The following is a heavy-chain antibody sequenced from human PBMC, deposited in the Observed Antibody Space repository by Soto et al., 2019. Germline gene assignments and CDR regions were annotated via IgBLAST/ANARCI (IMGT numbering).Heavy chain of an antibody. CDR1: GFTFSSYA. CDR2: ISSNGGST. CDR3: ASSRIAVAGTLDAFDI. D-gene: IGHD6-19*01. Sequence: GGSLRLSCAASGFTFSSYAMDWVRQAPGKGLEYVSAISSNGGSTYYANSVKGRFTISRDNSKNTLYLQMGGLRAEDMAVYYCASSRIAVAGTLDAFDIWGQGTMVTVSS. V-gene: IGHV3-64*01. J-gene: IGHJ3*02.